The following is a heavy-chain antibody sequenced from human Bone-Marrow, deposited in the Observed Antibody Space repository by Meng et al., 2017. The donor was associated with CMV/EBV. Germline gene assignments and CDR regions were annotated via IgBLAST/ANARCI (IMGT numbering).Heavy chain of an antibody. J-gene: IGHJ3*02. D-gene: IGHD2-15*01. V-gene: IGHV4-38-2*02. Sequence: SETLSLTCTVSGYSISSGYYWGWIRQPPGKGLEWIGSVYYTGSSHYNPSLKSRVTILVDTSKNQFSLKLSSLTAADTAMYYCARDPVGAASGAFDIWGQGTMVTVSS. CDR1: GYSISSGYY. CDR3: ARDPVGAASGAFDI. CDR2: VYYTGSS.